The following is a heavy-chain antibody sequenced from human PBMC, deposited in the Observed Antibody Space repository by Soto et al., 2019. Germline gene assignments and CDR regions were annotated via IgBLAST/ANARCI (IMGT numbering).Heavy chain of an antibody. CDR2: ISYDGSNK. D-gene: IGHD6-19*01. CDR3: VRDKSPYSSGWHNRHFDY. V-gene: IGHV3-30-3*01. Sequence: QVQLVESGGGVVQPGRSLRLSCAASGFTFSSYAMHWVRQAPGKGLEWVAVISYDGSNKYYADSVKGRFTISRDNSKPLYRQMNSLRAEDTAVYYCVRDKSPYSSGWHNRHFDYWGQGTLVTVSS. CDR1: GFTFSSYA. J-gene: IGHJ4*02.